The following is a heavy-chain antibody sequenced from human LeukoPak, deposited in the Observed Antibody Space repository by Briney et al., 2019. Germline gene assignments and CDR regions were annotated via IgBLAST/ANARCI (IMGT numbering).Heavy chain of an antibody. CDR1: GYSITNGYF. V-gene: IGHV4-38-2*01. Sequence: PSETLSLTCGVSGYSITNGYFWGWIRQPPGKELELIGSIHHGGSTYYNPSLRSRVTISADTTKNQFSLKLGSVAAADTAVYYCATDSRGNNHDFDKWGEGTVVTVSS. J-gene: IGHJ4*02. D-gene: IGHD3-22*01. CDR2: IHHGGST. CDR3: ATDSRGNNHDFDK.